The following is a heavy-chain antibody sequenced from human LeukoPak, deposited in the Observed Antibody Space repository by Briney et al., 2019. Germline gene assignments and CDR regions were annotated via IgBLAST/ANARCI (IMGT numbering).Heavy chain of an antibody. V-gene: IGHV3-20*04. CDR2: IIWNGGST. CDR1: GFSFDDYG. D-gene: IGHD6-6*01. J-gene: IGHJ4*02. CDR3: ARGSIAARGIFDY. Sequence: PGGSLRLSCAASGFSFDDYGMSWVRQAPGKGLQWVSGIIWNGGSTEYADSVRGRFTISRDNSKNMLFLQMNSLRAEDTAVYYCARGSIAARGIFDYWGQGTLVTVSS.